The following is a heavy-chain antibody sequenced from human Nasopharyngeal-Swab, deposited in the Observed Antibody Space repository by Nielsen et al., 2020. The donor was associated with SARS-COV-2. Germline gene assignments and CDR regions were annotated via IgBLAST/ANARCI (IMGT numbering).Heavy chain of an antibody. J-gene: IGHJ4*02. D-gene: IGHD6-6*01. V-gene: IGHV4-61*01. Sequence: GSLRLSCTVSGGSVSTGSYYWSWIRQPPGKGLEWIGYMSHSGSTKYNPSLKSRVTMSVDTSNNEFSLKLTSVTAADTAIYSCARLGAEYTSSSGAFDLWGQGTLVTVSS. CDR3: ARLGAEYTSSSGAFDL. CDR1: GGSVSTGSYY. CDR2: MSHSGST.